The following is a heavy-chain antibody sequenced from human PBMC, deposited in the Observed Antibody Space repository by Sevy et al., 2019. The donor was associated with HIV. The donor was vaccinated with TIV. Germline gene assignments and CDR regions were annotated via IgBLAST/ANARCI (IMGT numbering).Heavy chain of an antibody. V-gene: IGHV3-21*01. D-gene: IGHD2-8*02. CDR3: ARELSTGGVCPRWGYYYYGMDV. CDR2: VSSSSTYI. Sequence: GGSLRLSCAASGFTFSTYSMNWVRQAPGKGLEWVSSVSSSSTYIYYADSVKGRFTISRDNAKNSLYLQMNSLRAADTAVYYCARELSTGGVCPRWGYYYYGMDVWGQGTTVTVSS. J-gene: IGHJ6*02. CDR1: GFTFSTYS.